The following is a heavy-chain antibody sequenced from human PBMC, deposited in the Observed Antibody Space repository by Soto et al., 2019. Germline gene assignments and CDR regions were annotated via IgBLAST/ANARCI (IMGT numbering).Heavy chain of an antibody. CDR3: AKGVNLEWLFLVYYYYGMDV. CDR2: ISGSGGST. Sequence: GGSLRLSCAASGFTFSSYAMSWVRQAPGKGLEWVSAISGSGGSTYYADSVKGRFTISRDNSKNTLYLQMNSLRAEDTAVYYCAKGVNLEWLFLVYYYYGMDVWGQGTTVTVSS. CDR1: GFTFSSYA. D-gene: IGHD3-3*01. V-gene: IGHV3-23*01. J-gene: IGHJ6*02.